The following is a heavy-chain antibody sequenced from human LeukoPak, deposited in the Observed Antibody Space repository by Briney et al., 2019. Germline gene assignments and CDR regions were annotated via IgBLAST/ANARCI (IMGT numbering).Heavy chain of an antibody. V-gene: IGHV4-38-2*01. D-gene: IGHD3-3*01. CDR2: IYHSGST. CDR1: GYSISSGYY. Sequence: PSETLSLTCAVSGYSISSGYYWGWIRQPPGKGLEGIGSIYHSGSTYYNPPLKSRVPISVDTSKNQFSLKLSSVTAADTAVYYCARHHDEIFGVVSWFDPWGQGTLVTVSS. CDR3: ARHHDEIFGVVSWFDP. J-gene: IGHJ5*02.